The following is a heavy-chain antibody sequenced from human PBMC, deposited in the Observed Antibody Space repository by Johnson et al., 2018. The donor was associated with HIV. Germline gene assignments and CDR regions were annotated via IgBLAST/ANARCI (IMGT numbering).Heavy chain of an antibody. CDR1: GFTFGNYA. V-gene: IGHV3-23*04. CDR2: INTGGST. D-gene: IGHD1-26*01. J-gene: IGHJ3*02. Sequence: EQLVESGGGFVQPGRSLRLSCAASGFTFGNYAMNWVRQAPGKGLEWVSGINTGGSTFYPDSVKGRFAISRDNSKSTLYLQMNSLRAEDTAVYHCVRGNDGSYFSDACDIWCQGEMVTVSS. CDR3: VRGNDGSYFSDACDI.